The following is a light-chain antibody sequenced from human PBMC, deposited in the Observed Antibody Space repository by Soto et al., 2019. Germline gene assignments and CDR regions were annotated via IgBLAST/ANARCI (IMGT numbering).Light chain of an antibody. V-gene: IGLV1-44*01. J-gene: IGLJ3*02. Sequence: QSVLTQPPSASGTPGQRVTISCSGTNSNIGTNIVNWYQQLPGMAPKLLIYGNNQRPSGVPDRFSGSKSGTSASLAISGLQSEDEADYYCAAWDDSLNGFGVFGGGTKLTVL. CDR1: NSNIGTNI. CDR2: GNN. CDR3: AAWDDSLNGFGV.